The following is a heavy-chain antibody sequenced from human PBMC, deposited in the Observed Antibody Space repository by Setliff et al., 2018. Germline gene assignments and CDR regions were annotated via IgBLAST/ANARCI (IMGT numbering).Heavy chain of an antibody. Sequence: TGGSLRLSCAASGFTFSSYAMSWVRQAPGKGLEWVSAISGSGGSTYYADSVKGRFTISRDNSKNTLYLQMNSLRAEDTAVYYCAKGVASSWYLYYYYMDVWGKGTTVTVSS. D-gene: IGHD6-13*01. CDR1: GFTFSSYA. CDR3: AKGVASSWYLYYYYMDV. CDR2: ISGSGGST. J-gene: IGHJ6*03. V-gene: IGHV3-23*01.